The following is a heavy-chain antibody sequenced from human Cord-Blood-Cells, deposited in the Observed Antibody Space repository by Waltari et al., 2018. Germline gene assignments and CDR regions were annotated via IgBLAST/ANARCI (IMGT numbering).Heavy chain of an antibody. V-gene: IGHV1-18*01. J-gene: IGHJ6*02. Sequence: QVQLVQSGAEVKKPGASVKVSCKASGYTFTSYGISWVRQAPGQGLEGRGWGTACNGKTNYVQELQGRGTITTGTSASTDCMELMGLRSEDAAVYCCARTGRVIDYYYYYGMDVWGQVTTAMVSS. CDR3: ARTGRVIDYYYYYGMDV. CDR1: GYTFTSYG. D-gene: IGHD2-21*01. CDR2: GTACNGKT.